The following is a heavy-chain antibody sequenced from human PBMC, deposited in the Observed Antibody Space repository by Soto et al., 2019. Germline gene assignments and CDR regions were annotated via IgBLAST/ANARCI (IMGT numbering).Heavy chain of an antibody. D-gene: IGHD1-7*01. CDR3: AKYHQTYNWDYLFDA. Sequence: QVQLVESGGGVVQPGRSLRLSCAASGFTFSINDMHWVRQAPGRGLEWVAVISNDGNNKYYADSVKGRFTLSRDNSKNMVYMQMDSLRVEDTAVYDCAKYHQTYNWDYLFDAWGPGTLVTVSS. CDR1: GFTFSIND. V-gene: IGHV3-30*18. J-gene: IGHJ4*02. CDR2: ISNDGNNK.